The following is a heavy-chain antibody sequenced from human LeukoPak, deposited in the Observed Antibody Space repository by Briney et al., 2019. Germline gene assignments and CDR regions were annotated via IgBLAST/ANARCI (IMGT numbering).Heavy chain of an antibody. Sequence: GGSLRLSCAASGFTFTTYWMTWVRQAPGEGLQWVANINENGSEKNYLNSVKGRFTISRDNVKNSLYLQMNSLTAEDTAVYYCATYRRSSLTKQDYWGQGTLVTVSS. D-gene: IGHD4-11*01. V-gene: IGHV3-7*01. CDR3: ATYRRSSLTKQDY. J-gene: IGHJ4*02. CDR1: GFTFTTYW. CDR2: INENGSEK.